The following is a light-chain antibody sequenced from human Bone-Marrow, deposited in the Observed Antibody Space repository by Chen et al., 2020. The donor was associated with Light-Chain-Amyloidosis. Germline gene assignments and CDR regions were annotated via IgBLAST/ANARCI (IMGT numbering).Light chain of an antibody. CDR3: QSADSSGTYEVI. J-gene: IGLJ2*01. Sequence: SYELTQPPSVSVSPGQTARITCSGDDLPTKYAYWYQQKPGQAPVLVIHRDTERPSGISERFSGSSSGVTAPLTISGVQAEDEADYHGQSADSSGTYEVIFGGGTKLTVL. CDR1: DLPTKY. CDR2: RDT. V-gene: IGLV3-25*03.